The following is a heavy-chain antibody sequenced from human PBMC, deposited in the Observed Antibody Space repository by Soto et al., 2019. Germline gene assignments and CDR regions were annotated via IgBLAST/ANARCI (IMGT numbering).Heavy chain of an antibody. CDR3: ARRDPTQGRLDY. CDR1: GYNFINYW. CDR2: IQPGDSDT. V-gene: IGHV5-51*01. D-gene: IGHD2-15*01. J-gene: IGHJ4*02. Sequence: ESLKISCKPSGYNFINYWIGWVRQPPGKGLEWMVFIQPGDSDTKYNPSFRGQITISVDKSISTAFLQWTSLRASDTAMYYCARRDPTQGRLDYWGQGALDTVS.